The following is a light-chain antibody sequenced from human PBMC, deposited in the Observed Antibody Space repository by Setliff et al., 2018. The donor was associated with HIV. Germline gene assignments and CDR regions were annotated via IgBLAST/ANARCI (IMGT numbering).Light chain of an antibody. V-gene: IGLV2-23*02. Sequence: QSALTQPASVSGSPGQSITLSCTGTSSDVGSYNLVSWYQHHPGKAPKLMIYEVSKRPSGVSNRFSGSKSGNTASLTISGLQAEDEADYYCCSYAGSSTYDFGTGTKVTVL. CDR3: CSYAGSSTYD. CDR1: SSDVGSYNL. CDR2: EVS. J-gene: IGLJ1*01.